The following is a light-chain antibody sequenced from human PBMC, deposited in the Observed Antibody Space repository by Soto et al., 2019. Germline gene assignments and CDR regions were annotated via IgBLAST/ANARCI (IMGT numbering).Light chain of an antibody. CDR2: DVS. J-gene: IGKJ5*01. CDR3: HQRYNWPRVT. CDR1: QSVSNS. Sequence: EIVLTPSPATLSLSPGERVTLSCRASQSVSNSLAWYQQKPGQPPRLLIYDVSNRATGIPARFSGSGSGTDVTLTITSLEPEDFAVYFCHQRYNWPRVTFGQGTRLEIK. V-gene: IGKV3-11*01.